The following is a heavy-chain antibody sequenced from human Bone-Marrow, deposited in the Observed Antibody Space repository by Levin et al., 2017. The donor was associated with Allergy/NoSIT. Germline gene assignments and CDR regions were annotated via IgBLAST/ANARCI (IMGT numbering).Heavy chain of an antibody. V-gene: IGHV3-23*01. CDR1: GFTFSSYA. CDR3: AKVSVDVVVVAATLGVDAFDI. CDR2: ISGSGGST. Sequence: GESLKISCAASGFTFSSYAMSWVRQAPGKGLEWVSAISGSGGSTYYADSVKGRFTISRDNSKNTLYLQMNSLRAEDTAVYYCAKVSVDVVVVAATLGVDAFDIWGQGTMVTVSS. J-gene: IGHJ3*02. D-gene: IGHD2-15*01.